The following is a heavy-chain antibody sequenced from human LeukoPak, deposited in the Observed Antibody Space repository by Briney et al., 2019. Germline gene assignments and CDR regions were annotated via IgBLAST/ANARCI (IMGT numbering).Heavy chain of an antibody. CDR1: GFTFSNYW. J-gene: IGHJ4*02. Sequence: PGGSLRLSCAASGFTFSNYWMAWVRQAPGKGPEWVANINLDGSQKYYVDSVKGRFTISRDNAENSLYLQMNSLRAGDTALYYCARKRPNYFDYWGQGTLVIVSS. CDR3: ARKRPNYFDY. V-gene: IGHV3-7*01. CDR2: INLDGSQK.